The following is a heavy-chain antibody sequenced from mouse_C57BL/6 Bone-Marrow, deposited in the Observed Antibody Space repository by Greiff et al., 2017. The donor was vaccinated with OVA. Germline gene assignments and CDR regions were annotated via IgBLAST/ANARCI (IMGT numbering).Heavy chain of an antibody. V-gene: IGHV1-82*01. J-gene: IGHJ1*03. D-gene: IGHD1-1*01. Sequence: LQESEPELVKPGASVKISCKASGYAFSSSWMNWVKQRPGKGLEWIGRIYPGDGDTNYNGKFKGKATLTADKSSSTAYMQLSSLTSEDSAVYFCAGDYYGSSPYWYFDVWGTGTTVTVSS. CDR1: GYAFSSSW. CDR2: IYPGDGDT. CDR3: AGDYYGSSPYWYFDV.